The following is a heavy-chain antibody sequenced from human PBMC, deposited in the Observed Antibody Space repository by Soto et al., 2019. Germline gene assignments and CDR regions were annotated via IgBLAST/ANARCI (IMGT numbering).Heavy chain of an antibody. CDR3: ARGIMGTNYYYYGMVV. J-gene: IGHJ6*02. D-gene: IGHD1-26*01. CDR1: GGSISSYY. Sequence: SETLSLTCTVSGGSISSYYWSWIRQPPGKGLEWIGYIYYSGSTNYNPSLKSRVTISVDTSKNQFSLKLSSVTAADTAVYYCARGIMGTNYYYYGMVVWGQGTTVTVSS. V-gene: IGHV4-59*01. CDR2: IYYSGST.